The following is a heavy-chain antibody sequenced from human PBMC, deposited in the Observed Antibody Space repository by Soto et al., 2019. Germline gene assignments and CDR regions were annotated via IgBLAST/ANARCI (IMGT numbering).Heavy chain of an antibody. Sequence: QVQLVQSGTEARKPGASVKVSCRASGYIFTGYAIQWVRQAPGQRLEWMGWIAAGNGNTRYSQKFQDSVTISRDISASTAYMELTSLRSEATAIYYCATTASGTNCFDHWGQGTLVTVYS. J-gene: IGHJ4*02. CDR1: GYIFTGYA. V-gene: IGHV1-3*01. CDR3: ATTASGTNCFDH. CDR2: IAAGNGNT. D-gene: IGHD4-4*01.